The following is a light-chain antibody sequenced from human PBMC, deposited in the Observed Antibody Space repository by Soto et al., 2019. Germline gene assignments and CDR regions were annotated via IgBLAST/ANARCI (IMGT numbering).Light chain of an antibody. CDR2: GAS. CDR1: QSASSSY. CDR3: QQYGSSPRT. Sequence: EIVLTQSPGTLSLSPGERATLSCRASQSASSSYLAWYQQKPGQAPRLLIYGASSRATGITDRFSGSGSGTDFTLTISRLEPEDCAVYYCQQYGSSPRTFGQGTKVEIK. J-gene: IGKJ1*01. V-gene: IGKV3-20*01.